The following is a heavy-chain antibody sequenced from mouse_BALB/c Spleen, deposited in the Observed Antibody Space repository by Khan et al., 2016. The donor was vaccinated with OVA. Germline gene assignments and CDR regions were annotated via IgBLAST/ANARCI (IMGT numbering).Heavy chain of an antibody. Sequence: VQLQQPGADFVKPGASVKLSCTASGFNIKDTYMHWINQRPQQGLVWIGRIDPANGDVKYDPQFQDKATIAADASSNTAYLQLSSLTSEDTAVXYCLRGAYSGLFAYWGQGTLVTVSA. D-gene: IGHD2-10*01. CDR2: IDPANGDV. CDR1: GFNIKDTY. V-gene: IGHV14-3*02. CDR3: LRGAYSGLFAY. J-gene: IGHJ3*01.